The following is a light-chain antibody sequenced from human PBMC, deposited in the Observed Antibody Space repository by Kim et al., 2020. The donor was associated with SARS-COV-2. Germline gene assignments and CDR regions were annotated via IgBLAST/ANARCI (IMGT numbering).Light chain of an antibody. CDR1: SSNIGSNT. J-gene: IGLJ3*02. Sequence: QSVLTQPPSASGTPGQRVTISCSGSSSNIGSNTVNWYQQLPGTAPKLLIYSNNQRPSGVPDRFSGSKSGTSASLAISGLQSEDEADYYCAAWDDSLNVRLVFGGGTKLTVL. CDR2: SNN. CDR3: AAWDDSLNVRLV. V-gene: IGLV1-44*01.